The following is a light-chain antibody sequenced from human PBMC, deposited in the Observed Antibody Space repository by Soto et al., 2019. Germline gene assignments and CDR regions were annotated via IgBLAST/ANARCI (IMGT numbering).Light chain of an antibody. Sequence: QSALTQPASGSGSPGRSITISCTGTGSDVGGYNSVSWYQQHTGKAPKLMIYDVSNRPSGVSNRFSGSKSANTASLTISGLLAEDEADYYCASYTSSSTLYVFGTGTKVTVL. CDR1: GSDVGGYNS. CDR2: DVS. CDR3: ASYTSSSTLYV. V-gene: IGLV2-14*03. J-gene: IGLJ1*01.